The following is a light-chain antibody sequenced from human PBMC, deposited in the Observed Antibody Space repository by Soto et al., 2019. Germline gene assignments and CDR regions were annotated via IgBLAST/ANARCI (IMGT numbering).Light chain of an antibody. J-gene: IGKJ2*01. V-gene: IGKV1-5*03. CDR2: KAS. Sequence: DIQMTQSPSTLSASVGDRVTITCRASKSISSWLAWYQQKPGKAPTLLIYKASSLESGVPSRFSGSGSGTEFTLTISSLQPDDFATYYCQQYNSYSYTFGQGTKLEIK. CDR3: QQYNSYSYT. CDR1: KSISSW.